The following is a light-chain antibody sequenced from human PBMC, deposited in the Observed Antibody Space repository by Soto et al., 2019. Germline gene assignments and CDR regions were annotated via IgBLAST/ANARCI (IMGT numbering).Light chain of an antibody. CDR1: QSVSSY. CDR3: QQRSNWPSIT. V-gene: IGKV3-11*01. CDR2: DAS. J-gene: IGKJ5*01. Sequence: EIVLTQSPATLSLSPAERATLSCRASQSVSSYLAWYQQKPVQSPRLLIYDASTRATGIPARFSGSGTGTDFSLTISSLEPEESAVYHCQQRSNWPSITFGQGPRLEIK.